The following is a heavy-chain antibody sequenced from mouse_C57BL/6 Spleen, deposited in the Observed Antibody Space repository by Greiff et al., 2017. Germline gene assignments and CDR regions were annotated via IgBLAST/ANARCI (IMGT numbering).Heavy chain of an antibody. CDR2: ISYDGSN. J-gene: IGHJ3*01. CDR3: ARRGGSSYTFAY. Sequence: ESGPGLVKPSQSLSLTCSVTSYSITSGYYWNWIRQFPGNKLEWMGYISYDGSNNYNPSLKNRISITRDTSKNQFFLKLNSVTTEDTATYYCARRGGSSYTFAYWGQGTLVTVSA. D-gene: IGHD1-1*01. CDR1: SYSITSGYY. V-gene: IGHV3-6*01.